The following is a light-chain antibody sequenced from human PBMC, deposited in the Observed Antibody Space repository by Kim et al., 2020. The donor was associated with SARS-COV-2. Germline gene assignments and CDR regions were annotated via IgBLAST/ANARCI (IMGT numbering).Light chain of an antibody. Sequence: AAVKVTCTLISGHSSYAIEWHQQQPEKGPRYLMKLNSDGSHSKGDGIPDRFSGSSSGAERYLTISSLQSEDEADYYCQTWDTGIRVFGGGTQLTVL. CDR2: LNSDGSH. CDR1: SGHSSYA. V-gene: IGLV4-69*01. J-gene: IGLJ2*01. CDR3: QTWDTGIRV.